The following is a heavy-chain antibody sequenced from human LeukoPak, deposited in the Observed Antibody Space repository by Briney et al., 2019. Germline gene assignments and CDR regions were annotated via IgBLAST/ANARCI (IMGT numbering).Heavy chain of an antibody. D-gene: IGHD1-14*01. CDR3: ARDHDGNYGMDV. CDR2: IGSSSSNYI. V-gene: IGHV3-21*01. CDR1: GFTFSTYT. J-gene: IGHJ6*02. Sequence: PGGSLRLSCAASGFTFSTYTMNWVRQTPEKGLEWVASIGSSSSNYINYADSVKGRFTISRDDAKNSLYLQMNSLRAEDTAVYYCARDHDGNYGMDVWGQGTTVTVSS.